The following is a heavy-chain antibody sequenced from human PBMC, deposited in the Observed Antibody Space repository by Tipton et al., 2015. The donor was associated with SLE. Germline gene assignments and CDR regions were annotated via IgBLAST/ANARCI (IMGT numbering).Heavy chain of an antibody. CDR2: IYYSGST. CDR1: GGSISSSSYY. Sequence: TLSLTCTVSGGSISSSSYYWGWIRQPPGKGLEWIGSIYYSGSTNYNPSLKSRVTISVDTSKNQFSLKLSSVTAADTAVYYCARDLSLLWTGAFDIWGQGSMVTVSS. V-gene: IGHV4-39*07. J-gene: IGHJ3*02. CDR3: ARDLSLLWTGAFDI. D-gene: IGHD2-21*01.